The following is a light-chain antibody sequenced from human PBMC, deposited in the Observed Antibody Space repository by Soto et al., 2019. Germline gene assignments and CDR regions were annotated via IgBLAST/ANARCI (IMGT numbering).Light chain of an antibody. CDR3: QQYHSYSLT. V-gene: IGKV1-5*03. CDR1: QSISSW. J-gene: IGKJ4*01. Sequence: DIQMTQSPSTLSASVGDRVTITCRASQSISSWLAWYQQKPGKAPKLLIYKASSLEGGVPSRISGSGSGTDFTLTISSLQPDDFATYYCQQYHSYSLTFGGGTKVDIK. CDR2: KAS.